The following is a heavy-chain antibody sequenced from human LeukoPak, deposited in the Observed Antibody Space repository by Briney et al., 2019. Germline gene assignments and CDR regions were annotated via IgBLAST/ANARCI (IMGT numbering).Heavy chain of an antibody. D-gene: IGHD2-21*01. J-gene: IGHJ4*02. CDR1: GFTFSNYG. CDR3: AKEEGVMAIAGSPSGY. CDR2: ISYDGTNK. Sequence: GRSLRLSCAASGFTFSNYGIHWVRQAPAKGLDWVAIISYDGTNKYYADSVKGRFTISRDNSKNTLYLQMNSLRAEDTAMYYCAKEEGVMAIAGSPSGYWGQGTLVTVSS. V-gene: IGHV3-30*18.